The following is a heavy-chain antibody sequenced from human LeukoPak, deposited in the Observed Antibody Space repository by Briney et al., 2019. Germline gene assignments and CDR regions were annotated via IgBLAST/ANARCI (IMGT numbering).Heavy chain of an antibody. CDR1: GFTFSSYS. V-gene: IGHV3-21*01. Sequence: GGSLRLSCAASGFTFSSYSMNWVRQAPGKGLEWVSSISSSSSYIYYADSVKGRFTISRDNAKNSLYLQMNSLRAEDTAVYYCARDDPPSGIAVARGYWGQGTLVTVSS. CDR3: ARDDPPSGIAVARGY. CDR2: ISSSSSYI. D-gene: IGHD6-19*01. J-gene: IGHJ4*02.